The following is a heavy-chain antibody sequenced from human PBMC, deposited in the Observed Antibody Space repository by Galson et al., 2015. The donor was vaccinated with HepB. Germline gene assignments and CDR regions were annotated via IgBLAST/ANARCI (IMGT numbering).Heavy chain of an antibody. CDR2: TFYRSKWYN. V-gene: IGHV6-1*01. Sequence: CAISGDSVSSSTGAWNWIRQSPSRGLEWLGRTFYRSKWYNDYALSVKSRITISPDTSKNQLSLQLNSVTPEDTAVYYCAKGEYTSSWSIANWGQGTLVTVSS. D-gene: IGHD6-13*01. J-gene: IGHJ4*02. CDR1: GDSVSSSTGA. CDR3: AKGEYTSSWSIAN.